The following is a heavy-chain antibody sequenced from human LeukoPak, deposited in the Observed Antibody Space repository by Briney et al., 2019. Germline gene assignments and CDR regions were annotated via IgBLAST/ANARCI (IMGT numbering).Heavy chain of an antibody. V-gene: IGHV3-23*01. Sequence: GGSLRLSCAASGFTFAIYHMSWVRQAPGKGLEWVATIRGDGVYYAYSVKGRFTISRDDSENTVYVQMNSLRAEDTAVYYCAKDSGSSGWYIGAFDIWGQGTMVTVS. CDR1: GFTFAIYH. CDR2: IRGDGV. J-gene: IGHJ3*02. CDR3: AKDSGSSGWYIGAFDI. D-gene: IGHD6-19*01.